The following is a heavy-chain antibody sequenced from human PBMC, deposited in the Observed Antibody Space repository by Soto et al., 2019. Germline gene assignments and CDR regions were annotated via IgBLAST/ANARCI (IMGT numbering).Heavy chain of an antibody. CDR3: GRGRSGQIVVFY. CDR1: GYTFTGHY. Sequence: SLKVSCKASGYTFTGHYIHWVRQAPEQGPEWMGEIGPESGATRYAQKFQGRVTMTRDMSITTVYMELNNLSPDDTAVYYCGRGRSGQIVVFYWDQGTPVTVSS. V-gene: IGHV1-2*02. J-gene: IGHJ4*02. CDR2: IGPESGAT. D-gene: IGHD1-26*01.